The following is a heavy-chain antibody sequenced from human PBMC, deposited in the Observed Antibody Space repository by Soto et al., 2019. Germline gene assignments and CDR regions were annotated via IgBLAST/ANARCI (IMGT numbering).Heavy chain of an antibody. Sequence: EVQLVASGGGLVQPGGSLRLSCAASEFTFTSHWMTWLRQTPGKGLEWVANIKPDGSEKYYVDSVKGRFTISRDNAKNSLYLQMNSLRVEDTAVYYCARGNNPDLWGHGTLVTVSS. CDR1: EFTFTSHW. CDR3: ARGNNPDL. J-gene: IGHJ2*01. CDR2: IKPDGSEK. V-gene: IGHV3-7*01. D-gene: IGHD1-20*01.